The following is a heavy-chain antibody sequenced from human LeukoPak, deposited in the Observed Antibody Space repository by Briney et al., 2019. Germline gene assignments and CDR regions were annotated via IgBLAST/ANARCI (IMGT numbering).Heavy chain of an antibody. Sequence: PGGSLRLSCAASGFTFSSYWMSWVRQAPGKGPEWVANIKKDGGEKYYVDSVKGRFTISRDNAKNSLYLQMNSLRAEDTAVYYCARDPNPDSSGYYSWGQGTLVTVSS. J-gene: IGHJ4*02. CDR1: GFTFSSYW. D-gene: IGHD3-22*01. CDR3: ARDPNPDSSGYYS. V-gene: IGHV3-7*01. CDR2: IKKDGGEK.